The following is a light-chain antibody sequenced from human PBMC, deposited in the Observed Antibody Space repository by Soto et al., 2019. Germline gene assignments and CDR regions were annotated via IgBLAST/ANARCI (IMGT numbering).Light chain of an antibody. CDR2: EVS. Sequence: QSVLTQPASVSGSPGQSITISCTGTSSDVGGYNFVSWYQQHPGKAPKAMIYEVSDRPSGVSNRFSGSKSGNTASLTISGLQTEDEADYYCSSYTSNTTLVFGGGTKVTVL. CDR3: SSYTSNTTLV. V-gene: IGLV2-14*01. CDR1: SSDVGGYNF. J-gene: IGLJ2*01.